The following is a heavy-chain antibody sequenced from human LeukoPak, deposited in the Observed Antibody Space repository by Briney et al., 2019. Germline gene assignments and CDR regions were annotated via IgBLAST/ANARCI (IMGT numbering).Heavy chain of an antibody. CDR3: ARDLGYSSSWYLGPPGPFDY. J-gene: IGHJ4*02. V-gene: IGHV4-31*03. CDR2: IYYSGST. Sequence: SETLSLTCTVSGGSISSGGYYWSWIRRHPGKGLEWIGYIYYSGSTYYNPSLKSRVTISVDTSKNQFSLKLSSVTAADTAVYYCARDLGYSSSWYLGPPGPFDYWGQGTLVTVSS. CDR1: GGSISSGGYY. D-gene: IGHD6-13*01.